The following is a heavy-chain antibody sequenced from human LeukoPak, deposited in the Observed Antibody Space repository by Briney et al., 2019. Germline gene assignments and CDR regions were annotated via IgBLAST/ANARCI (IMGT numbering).Heavy chain of an antibody. D-gene: IGHD4-17*01. CDR2: IKQDATEK. V-gene: IGHV3-7*01. CDR3: ARGYGY. J-gene: IGHJ4*02. CDR1: GLTFSSYW. Sequence: SGGSLRLSCAASGLTFSSYWMTWVRQAPGKGLEWVANIKQDATEKYYVDSVKGRFTISRDNAKNSLYLQMNSLRAEDTAVYYCARGYGYWGQGTLVTVSS.